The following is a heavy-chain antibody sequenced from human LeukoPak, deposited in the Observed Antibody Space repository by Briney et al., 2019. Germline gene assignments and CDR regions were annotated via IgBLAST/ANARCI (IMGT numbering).Heavy chain of an antibody. CDR1: GYTFTSYY. V-gene: IGHV1-46*01. CDR3: ARDLITIFGVVIMGTAASDY. J-gene: IGHJ4*02. D-gene: IGHD3-3*01. CDR2: INPSGGST. Sequence: GASVKVSCKASGYTFTSYYMHWVRQAPGQGLEWMGIINPSGGSTSYAQKFQGRVTMTRDTSISTAYMELSRLRSDDTAVYYCARDLITIFGVVIMGTAASDYWGQGTLVTVSS.